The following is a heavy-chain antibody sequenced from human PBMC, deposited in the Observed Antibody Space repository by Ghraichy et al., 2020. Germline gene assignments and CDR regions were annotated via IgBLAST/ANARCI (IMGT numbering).Heavy chain of an antibody. CDR1: GFIFRNAW. J-gene: IGHJ4*02. CDR2: VKSNADGGTR. V-gene: IGHV3-15*07. D-gene: IGHD3-3*01. CDR3: TTGSDGRYDFWSGYN. Sequence: GGSLRLSCGGSGFIFRNAWMNWVRQAPGKGLEWVGRVKSNADGGTRDYAAPVKGRFTISRDDSENTVYLQMNSLKTEDTALYYCTTGSDGRYDFWSGYNWGQGTLVTVSS.